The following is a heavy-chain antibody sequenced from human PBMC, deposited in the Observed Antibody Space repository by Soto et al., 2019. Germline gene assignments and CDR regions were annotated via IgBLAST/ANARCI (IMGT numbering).Heavy chain of an antibody. V-gene: IGHV4-59*01. D-gene: IGHD3-16*02. CDR2: IYYSGST. CDR3: ASDYHDTTPDSAY. Sequence: RWIRKPKGNGLEWIGYIYYSGSTNYNPSLKSRVTMSADTSKNQFSLKLSSVTAADTAFYHSASDYHDTTPDSAYRGKRTPVPVSP. J-gene: IGHJ4*02.